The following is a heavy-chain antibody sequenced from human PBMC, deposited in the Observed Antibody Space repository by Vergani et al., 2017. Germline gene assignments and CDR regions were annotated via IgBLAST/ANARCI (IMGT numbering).Heavy chain of an antibody. CDR3: AKHNWNFIGAFDI. J-gene: IGHJ3*02. CDR2: ISSSGDNT. V-gene: IGHV3-23*01. Sequence: EVQLLESGGGLVQPGGSLRLPCAASGFTFSSYAMSWVRQAPGKGLEWVSTISSSGDNTYYADSVKGRFTVSRDNSKNTLYLQMNSLRAEDTAVYYCAKHNWNFIGAFDIWGQGTMVTVSS. D-gene: IGHD1-7*01. CDR1: GFTFSSYA.